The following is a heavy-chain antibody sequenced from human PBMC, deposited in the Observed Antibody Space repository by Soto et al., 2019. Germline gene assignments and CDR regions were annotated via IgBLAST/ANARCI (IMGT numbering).Heavy chain of an antibody. CDR3: AREVTVASYPFGF. CDR1: GGTFNNYA. V-gene: IGHV1-69*01. Sequence: QVQLVQSGAEVKRPGSSVKVSCKASGGTFNNYALSWVRQAPGQGLEWMGGIIPIFNSANYAQKFQGRVTITADDSTSTAYMELRSLRPDDTAVYYCAREVTVASYPFGFWGQGTLVTVSS. CDR2: IIPIFNSA. J-gene: IGHJ4*02. D-gene: IGHD5-12*01.